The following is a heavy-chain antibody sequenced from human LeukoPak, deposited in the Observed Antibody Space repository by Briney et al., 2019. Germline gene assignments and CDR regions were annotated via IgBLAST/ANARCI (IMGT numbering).Heavy chain of an antibody. D-gene: IGHD2-15*01. V-gene: IGHV1-18*01. Sequence: ASVKVSCKASGYTFTNYGISWVRQAPGQGLEWMGWISAYNGNTNYAQRLQGRVTMTTDTSTSTAYMELRSLRSDDTAVYYCARGGPFPLYCSGGSCYSDWGQGTLVTVSS. J-gene: IGHJ4*02. CDR3: ARGGPFPLYCSGGSCYSD. CDR1: GYTFTNYG. CDR2: ISAYNGNT.